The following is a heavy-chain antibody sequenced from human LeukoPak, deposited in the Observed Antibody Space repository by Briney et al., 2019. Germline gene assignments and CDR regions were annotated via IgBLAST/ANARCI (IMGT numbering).Heavy chain of an antibody. Sequence: PSETLSLTCAVYGGSFSGYYWSWIRQPPGKGLEWIGEINHSGSTNYNPSLKSRITTSVDTSKNQFSLKLSSVTAADTAVYYCARGRGYCSGGSCCFDYWGQGTLVTVSS. CDR1: GGSFSGYY. CDR3: ARGRGYCSGGSCCFDY. V-gene: IGHV4-34*01. D-gene: IGHD2-15*01. J-gene: IGHJ4*02. CDR2: INHSGST.